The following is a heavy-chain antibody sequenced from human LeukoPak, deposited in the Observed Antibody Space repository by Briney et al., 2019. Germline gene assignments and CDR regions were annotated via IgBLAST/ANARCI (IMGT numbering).Heavy chain of an antibody. CDR2: IYYSGST. Sequence: SETLSLTCTVSGGSISSSSYYWGWIRQPPGKGLEWIGSIYYSGSTYYNPSLKGRVTISVDTSKNQFSLKLSSVTAADTAVYYCAREVGATPYFDYWGQGTLVTVSS. CDR1: GGSISSSSYY. J-gene: IGHJ4*02. CDR3: AREVGATPYFDY. V-gene: IGHV4-39*07. D-gene: IGHD1-26*01.